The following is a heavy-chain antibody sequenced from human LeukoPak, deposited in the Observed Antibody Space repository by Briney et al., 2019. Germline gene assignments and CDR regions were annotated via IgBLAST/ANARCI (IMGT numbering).Heavy chain of an antibody. D-gene: IGHD2-2*01. J-gene: IGHJ4*02. V-gene: IGHV3-23*01. CDR2: ISGSGGST. Sequence: SGGSLRLSCAASGFTFSLYAMSWVRQAPGKGLEWVSAISGSGGSTYYADSVKGRFTISRDNSKNTLYLQMNSLRAEDTAVYYCAKGTLDIVVVPAAPKVYYFDYWGQGTLVTVSS. CDR1: GFTFSLYA. CDR3: AKGTLDIVVVPAAPKVYYFDY.